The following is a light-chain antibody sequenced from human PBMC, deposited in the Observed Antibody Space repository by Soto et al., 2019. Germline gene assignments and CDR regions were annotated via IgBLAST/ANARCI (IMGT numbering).Light chain of an antibody. CDR1: QSISIY. V-gene: IGKV1-39*01. Sequence: DIQMTQSPSSLSASIGDRVTITCQASQSISIYLNWYQQKPGKAPRLLIYAATSLQSGVPSRFSGGGSGADFTLTVSSLQPEDFATYYCQQSYSTPHTFGQGTKVEIK. CDR3: QQSYSTPHT. J-gene: IGKJ1*01. CDR2: AAT.